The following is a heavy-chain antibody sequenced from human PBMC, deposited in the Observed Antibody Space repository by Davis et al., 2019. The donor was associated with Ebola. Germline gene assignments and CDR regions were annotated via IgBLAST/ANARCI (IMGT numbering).Heavy chain of an antibody. Sequence: ETLSLTCPISGDSASSNSAAWNWTRQSPSRGLEWLGRTYYRSKWYNDYAVSVKSRITINPDTSKNQFSRQLNSVTPEDTAVYYCARGPSTSYNWFDPWGQGTLVTVSS. CDR1: GDSASSNSAA. CDR3: ARGPSTSYNWFDP. V-gene: IGHV6-1*01. CDR2: TYYRSKWYN. J-gene: IGHJ5*02. D-gene: IGHD2-2*01.